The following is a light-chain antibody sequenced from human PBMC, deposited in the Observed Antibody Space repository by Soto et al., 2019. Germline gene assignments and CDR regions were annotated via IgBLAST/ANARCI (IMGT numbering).Light chain of an antibody. Sequence: QSGRALPSVGVWSPGHAVTFSCAGTSSDFGAYNYFSWYQHHPGKAPQTMNYDVNNPPPRDSKRFSGSKCCNSAPLNISGLEAEDEADYYCSSWTSDAPSVFGSGTQVTVL. J-gene: IGLJ1*01. CDR3: SSWTSDAPSV. CDR2: DVN. CDR1: SSDFGAYNY. V-gene: IGLV2-14*03.